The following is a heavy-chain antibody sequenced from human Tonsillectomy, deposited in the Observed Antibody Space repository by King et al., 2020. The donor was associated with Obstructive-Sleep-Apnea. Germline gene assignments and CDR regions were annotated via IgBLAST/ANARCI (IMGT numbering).Heavy chain of an antibody. CDR2: IYTSGST. CDR3: AREGSGSRPFDY. CDR1: GGSISSYF. D-gene: IGHD3-10*01. J-gene: IGHJ4*02. Sequence: VQLVESGPGLVKPSETLSLMCTVSGGSISSYFWTWIRQPAGKGLEWIRRIYTSGSTNYNPSLNSLVTMSVDMSKNQFSLKLSSVTAADTAVYYCAREGSGSRPFDYWGQGTLVTVSS. V-gene: IGHV4-4*07.